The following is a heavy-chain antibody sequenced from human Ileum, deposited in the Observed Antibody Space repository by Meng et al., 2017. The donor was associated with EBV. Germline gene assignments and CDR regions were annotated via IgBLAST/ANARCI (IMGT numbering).Heavy chain of an antibody. J-gene: IGHJ2*01. V-gene: IGHV4-34*01. Sequence: QAWGQGLLTPSETLPLTCAVYGGSLRGYYWSWIRQPPGKGLEWIGEITHSGSTNYNSSLKSRVTILVDTSKNQLSLKMNSVTAADTAVYYCARCYDSSGYYELKHFDLWGRGTLVTVSS. D-gene: IGHD3-22*01. CDR3: ARCYDSSGYYELKHFDL. CDR1: GGSLRGYY. CDR2: ITHSGST.